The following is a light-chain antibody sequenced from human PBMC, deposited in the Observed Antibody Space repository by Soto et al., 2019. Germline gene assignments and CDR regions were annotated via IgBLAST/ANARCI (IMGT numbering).Light chain of an antibody. CDR1: QSVSSNL. Sequence: EIVLTQSPGTLSLSPGERATLPCRASQSVSSNLVAWYQQKPGQAPRLFIYGASSRATGIPDRFSGSGSGTDFTLTISRLEPEDFAVYYCQHYDYSTATFGQGTKVEIK. V-gene: IGKV3-20*01. CDR2: GAS. J-gene: IGKJ1*01. CDR3: QHYDYSTAT.